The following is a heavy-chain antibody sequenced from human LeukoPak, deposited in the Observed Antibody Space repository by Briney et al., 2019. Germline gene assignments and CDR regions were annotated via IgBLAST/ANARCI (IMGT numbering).Heavy chain of an antibody. V-gene: IGHV1-69*13. Sequence: GASVKVSCKASGGTFSSYAISWVRQAPGQGLEWMGGIIPIFGTANYAQKFQGRVTITADESTSTAYMELSSLRSEDTAVYYCARRDYYDSTAFDIWGQGTMVTVSS. CDR1: GGTFSSYA. D-gene: IGHD3-22*01. CDR2: IIPIFGTA. CDR3: ARRDYYDSTAFDI. J-gene: IGHJ3*02.